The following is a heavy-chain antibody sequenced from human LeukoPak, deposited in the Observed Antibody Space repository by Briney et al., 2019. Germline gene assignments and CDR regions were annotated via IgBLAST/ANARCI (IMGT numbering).Heavy chain of an antibody. CDR1: GYTFTSYG. J-gene: IGHJ4*02. V-gene: IGHV1-18*01. CDR2: ISAYNGNT. CDR3: ARDVVVPAAKRDFDY. Sequence: ASVKVSCKASGYTFTSYGISWVRQAPGQGLEWMGWISAYNGNTNYAQKLQGRVTMTTDTSTSTAYMELRSLRSDDTAVYYCARDVVVPAAKRDFDYWGQGTLVTVSS. D-gene: IGHD2-2*01.